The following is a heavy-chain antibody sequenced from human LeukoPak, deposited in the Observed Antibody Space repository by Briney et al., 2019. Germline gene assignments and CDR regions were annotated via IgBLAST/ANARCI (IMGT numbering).Heavy chain of an antibody. J-gene: IGHJ4*02. Sequence: GESLKLSCKGSGYSFTSYWIGWVRQMPGKGLERMGLIYPGDSDTRYSPSFQGQVTISADKSISTAYLQWSSLKASDTAMYYCARLSGYSYGYFFFPLDYWGQGTLVTVSS. CDR1: GYSFTSYW. CDR2: IYPGDSDT. D-gene: IGHD5-18*01. CDR3: ARLSGYSYGYFFFPLDY. V-gene: IGHV5-51*03.